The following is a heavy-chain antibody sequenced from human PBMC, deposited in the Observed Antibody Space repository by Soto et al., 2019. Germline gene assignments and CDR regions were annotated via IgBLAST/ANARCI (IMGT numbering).Heavy chain of an antibody. V-gene: IGHV3-64*01. CDR1: GFTFSSDA. CDR3: ARRARADYYYMDV. Sequence: EVQLVESGGGLAQPGGSLRLSCAASGFTFSSDAMDWVRQAPGEGLEYVSGISSNGIGTYYASSVKGRFTISRDNSRDTVYLQMDSLRPEDMAVYYCARRARADYYYMDVWGKGTTVTVS. CDR2: ISSNGIGT. D-gene: IGHD6-6*01. J-gene: IGHJ6*03.